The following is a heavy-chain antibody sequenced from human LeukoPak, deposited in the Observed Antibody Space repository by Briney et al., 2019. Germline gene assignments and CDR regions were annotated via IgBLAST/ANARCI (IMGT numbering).Heavy chain of an antibody. CDR1: GFTFSGHW. J-gene: IGHJ4*02. D-gene: IGHD1-14*01. CDR3: TRDRSRAEDD. CDR2: INQGGSDK. Sequence: PGGSLRLSCAASGFTFSGHWMSWVRQAPGKGLEWVVSINQGGSDKYYVDSVKGRFTISRDNANNLLYLQMNSLRGEDTAVYYCTRDRSRAEDDWGQGTLVTVSS. V-gene: IGHV3-7*01.